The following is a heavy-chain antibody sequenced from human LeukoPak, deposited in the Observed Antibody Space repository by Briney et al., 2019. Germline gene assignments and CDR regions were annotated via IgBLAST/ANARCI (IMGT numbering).Heavy chain of an antibody. D-gene: IGHD3-16*01. CDR3: TRIFGYYYFYMDV. CDR1: GFTFGDYA. J-gene: IGHJ6*03. Sequence: PGGSLRLSCAASGFTFGDYAMSWVRQAPGKGLEWVGFIRTEDYDVATDYGASVKGRFTISRDDSKNIAYLQMNSLNTEDTGIYFCTRIFGYYYFYMDVWGKGTTVIVSS. CDR2: IRTEDYDVAT. V-gene: IGHV3-49*04.